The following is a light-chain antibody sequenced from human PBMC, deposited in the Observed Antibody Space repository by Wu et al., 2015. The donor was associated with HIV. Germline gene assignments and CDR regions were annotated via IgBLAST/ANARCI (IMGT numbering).Light chain of an antibody. V-gene: IGKV1-27*01. Sequence: DIQMTQSPSSLSASVGDRVTITCRASQGISNFLAWYQQKPGKVPKLLISASSTLQSGVPSRFSGSGSGTDFTLTITSLQPEDVATYYCQKYDSALWAFGQGTKVEI. CDR2: ASS. CDR3: QKYDSALWA. J-gene: IGKJ1*01. CDR1: QGISNF.